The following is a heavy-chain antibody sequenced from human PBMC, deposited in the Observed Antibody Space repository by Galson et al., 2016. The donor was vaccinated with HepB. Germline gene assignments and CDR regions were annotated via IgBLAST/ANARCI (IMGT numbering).Heavy chain of an antibody. Sequence: LRLSCAASGFTFTNYWMTWVRPAPGKGLEWVANIKEDGTEKCYADSVKGRFTISRDNARNSLYLQMNSLSAEDTGIYYCAREGLADGSYFDYWGRGTLVTVS. D-gene: IGHD5-24*01. CDR1: GFTFTNYW. CDR3: AREGLADGSYFDY. CDR2: IKEDGTEK. V-gene: IGHV3-7*01. J-gene: IGHJ4*02.